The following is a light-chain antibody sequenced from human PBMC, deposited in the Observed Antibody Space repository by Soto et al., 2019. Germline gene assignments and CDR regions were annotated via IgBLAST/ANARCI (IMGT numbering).Light chain of an antibody. V-gene: IGLV2-8*01. Sequence: QSALTQPASVSGSPGQTITISCAGTKFDIGRYNYVSWYRQHPGEAPKLIIYEVSKRPSGVPDRFSGSKSGSTASLTVSGLQAEDEADYYCSSYTASGNLLFGGGTKLTVL. CDR3: SSYTASGNLL. CDR1: KFDIGRYNY. CDR2: EVS. J-gene: IGLJ3*02.